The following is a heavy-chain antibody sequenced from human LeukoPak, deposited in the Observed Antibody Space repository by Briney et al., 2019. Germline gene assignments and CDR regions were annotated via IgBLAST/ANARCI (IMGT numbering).Heavy chain of an antibody. Sequence: ASVKVSCKASGYSFTSYGISWVRRAPGQGLEWMGWISAYNGNTNYAQKLQGRVTMTTDTSTSTAYMELRSLRSDDTAVYYCASRTRNCSSTSCQIFDYWGQGTLVTVSS. CDR1: GYSFTSYG. CDR2: ISAYNGNT. J-gene: IGHJ4*02. D-gene: IGHD2-2*01. CDR3: ASRTRNCSSTSCQIFDY. V-gene: IGHV1-18*01.